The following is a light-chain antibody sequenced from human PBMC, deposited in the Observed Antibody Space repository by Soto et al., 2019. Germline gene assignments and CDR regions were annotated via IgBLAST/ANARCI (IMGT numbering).Light chain of an antibody. Sequence: QPVLTQPPSVSGAPGQRVTISCTGSSSNIGAGYDVHWYQQLPGTAPKLLIYGNSNRPSGVPDRISGSKSGTSASLAITGLQGEDEADYYCQSYDSSLSGYVFGTGTKLTVL. CDR2: GNS. CDR1: SSNIGAGYD. J-gene: IGLJ1*01. CDR3: QSYDSSLSGYV. V-gene: IGLV1-40*01.